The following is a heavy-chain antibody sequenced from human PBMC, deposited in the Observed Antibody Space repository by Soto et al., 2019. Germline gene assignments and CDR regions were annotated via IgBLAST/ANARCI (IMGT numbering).Heavy chain of an antibody. CDR2: INHSGST. CDR3: ARGGRPHRETRAGSWYQRWFDP. CDR1: GGSFSGYY. D-gene: IGHD6-13*01. V-gene: IGHV4-34*01. J-gene: IGHJ5*02. Sequence: QVQLQQWGAGLLKPSETLSLTCAVYGGSFSGYYWSWIRQPPGKGLEWIGEINHSGSTNYNPSLMSRVTISVDTSKNQFSLKLSSVTAADTAVYYCARGGRPHRETRAGSWYQRWFDPWGQGTLVTVSS.